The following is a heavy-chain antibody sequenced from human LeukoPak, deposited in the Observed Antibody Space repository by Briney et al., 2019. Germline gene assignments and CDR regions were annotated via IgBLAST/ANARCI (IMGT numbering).Heavy chain of an antibody. CDR3: ARLALHGTAAPFDY. CDR1: GYRFTSYW. D-gene: IGHD1-1*01. Sequence: GESLQISCKGSGYRFTSYWIGWVRQLPGKGLEWMGIIYPGDSDTRYSPSFQGQVTISADKSISTAYLQWSSLKASDTAMYYCARLALHGTAAPFDYWGQGTLVTVSS. V-gene: IGHV5-51*01. CDR2: IYPGDSDT. J-gene: IGHJ4*02.